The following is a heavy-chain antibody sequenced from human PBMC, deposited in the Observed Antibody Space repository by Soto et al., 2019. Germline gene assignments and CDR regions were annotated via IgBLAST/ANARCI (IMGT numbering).Heavy chain of an antibody. CDR3: ARYGEDIVVVPAAVGKPLRYYFDY. V-gene: IGHV4-59*08. D-gene: IGHD2-2*01. CDR1: GGSISSYY. J-gene: IGHJ4*02. CDR2: IYYSGST. Sequence: SETLSLTCTVSGGSISSYYWSWIRQPPGKGLEWIGYIYYSGSTNYNPSLKSRVTISVDTSKNQFSLKLSSVTAADTAVYYCARYGEDIVVVPAAVGKPLRYYFDYWGQGTLVTVSS.